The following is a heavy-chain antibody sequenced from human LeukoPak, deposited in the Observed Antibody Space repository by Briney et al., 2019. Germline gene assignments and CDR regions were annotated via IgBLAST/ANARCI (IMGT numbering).Heavy chain of an antibody. Sequence: SETLSLTCTVSGGSISSGGYYWSWIRQHPGKDLEWIGYIYYSGSTYYNPSLKSRVTISVDTSKNQFSLKLSSVTAADTAVYYCARGDIVVVPAAIAYGMDVWGKGTTVTVSS. CDR1: GGSISSGGYY. J-gene: IGHJ6*04. V-gene: IGHV4-31*03. CDR3: ARGDIVVVPAAIAYGMDV. D-gene: IGHD2-2*01. CDR2: IYYSGST.